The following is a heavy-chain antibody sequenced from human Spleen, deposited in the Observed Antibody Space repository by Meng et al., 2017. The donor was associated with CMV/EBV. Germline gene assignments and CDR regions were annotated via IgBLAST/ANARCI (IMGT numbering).Heavy chain of an antibody. CDR1: GFTASNYY. J-gene: IGHJ4*02. D-gene: IGHD3-3*01. CDR3: ARQSGYYTFYYYDY. CDR2: VYNTGNT. Sequence: GESLKISCAASGFTASNYYMSWVRQAPGKGLEWVSIVYNTGNTQYADSVKGRFTISRDDSKNTLYLQMNSLRAEDTAVHYCARQSGYYTFYYYDYWGQGALVTVSS. V-gene: IGHV3-53*01.